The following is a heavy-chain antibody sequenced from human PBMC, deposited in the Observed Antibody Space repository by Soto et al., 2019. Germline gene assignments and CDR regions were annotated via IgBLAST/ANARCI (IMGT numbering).Heavy chain of an antibody. CDR3: AGEDTAMEPCFYYGMDV. V-gene: IGHV4-31*03. Sequence: SETLSLTCTVSGGSISSGGYYWSWIRQHPGKGLEWIGYIYYSGSTYYNPSFKSRVTISVDTTKNQFSLKLSCVTAADAAVYYCAGEDTAMEPCFYYGMDVWGQGTMVTVSS. D-gene: IGHD5-18*01. CDR2: IYYSGST. CDR1: GGSISSGGYY. J-gene: IGHJ6*02.